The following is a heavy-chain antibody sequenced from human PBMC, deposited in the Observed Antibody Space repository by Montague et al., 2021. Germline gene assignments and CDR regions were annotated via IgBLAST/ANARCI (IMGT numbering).Heavy chain of an antibody. V-gene: IGHV4-31*03. CDR1: GGSISSGGYY. D-gene: IGHD1-26*01. CDR3: ARTEVGATFDY. Sequence: TLSLTCTVSGGSISSGGYYWSWIRQHPGKGLEWIGYIYYSGGTYYNPSLKSRVTISVDTSKNQFSLKPSSVTAADTAVYYCARTEVGATFDYWGQGTLVTVSS. J-gene: IGHJ4*02. CDR2: IYYSGGT.